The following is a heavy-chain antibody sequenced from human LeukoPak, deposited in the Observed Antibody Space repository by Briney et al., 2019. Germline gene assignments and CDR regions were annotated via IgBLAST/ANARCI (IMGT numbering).Heavy chain of an antibody. V-gene: IGHV3-21*01. CDR2: ISSSSSYI. Sequence: GGSLRLSCAASGFTFSSYSMNWVRQAPGKGLEWVSSISSSSSYIYYADSVKGRFTVSRDNAKNSLYLQMNSLRAEDTAVYYCASDYGVAGDYWGQGTLVTVSS. CDR3: ASDYGVAGDY. D-gene: IGHD6-19*01. CDR1: GFTFSSYS. J-gene: IGHJ4*02.